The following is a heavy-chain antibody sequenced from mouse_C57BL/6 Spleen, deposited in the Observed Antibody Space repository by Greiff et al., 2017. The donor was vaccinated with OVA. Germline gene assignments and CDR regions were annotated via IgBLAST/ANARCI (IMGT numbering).Heavy chain of an antibody. J-gene: IGHJ2*01. D-gene: IGHD2-1*01. CDR1: GYAFTNYL. V-gene: IGHV1-54*01. CDR3: AREDYGNYYFDY. Sequence: VKLMESGAELVRPGTSVKVSCKASGYAFTNYLIEWVKQRPGQGLEWIGVINPGSGGTNYNEKFKGKATLTADKSSSTAYMQLSSLTSEDSAVYFCAREDYGNYYFDYWGQGTTLTVSS. CDR2: INPGSGGT.